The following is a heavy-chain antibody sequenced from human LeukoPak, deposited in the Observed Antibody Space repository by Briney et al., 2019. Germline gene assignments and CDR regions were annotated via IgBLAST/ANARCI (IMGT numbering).Heavy chain of an antibody. D-gene: IGHD3-22*01. CDR2: ISSSGSTI. Sequence: GGSLRLSCAASGFTFSNYWMHWVRHVPGKGLEWVSYISSSGSTIYYADSVKGRFTISRDNAKNSLYLQMNSLRAEDTAVYYCAREGDYYDSSGYYYYFDYWGQGTLVTVSS. V-gene: IGHV3-48*04. CDR3: AREGDYYDSSGYYYYFDY. CDR1: GFTFSNYW. J-gene: IGHJ4*02.